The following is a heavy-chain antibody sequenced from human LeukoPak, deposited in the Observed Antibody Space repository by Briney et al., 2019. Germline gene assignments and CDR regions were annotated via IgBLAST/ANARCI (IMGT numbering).Heavy chain of an antibody. J-gene: IGHJ3*02. CDR1: GFTFSNYG. Sequence: PGGSLKLSCAASGFTFSNYGMHWVRQAPGKGLEWVAVIWYDGSNKYYADSAKGQFTISRDNSKNTLYLQMDSLRAEDTAVYYCARGRDGFDIWGQGTMVTVSS. CDR3: ARGRDGFDI. V-gene: IGHV3-33*01. CDR2: IWYDGSNK.